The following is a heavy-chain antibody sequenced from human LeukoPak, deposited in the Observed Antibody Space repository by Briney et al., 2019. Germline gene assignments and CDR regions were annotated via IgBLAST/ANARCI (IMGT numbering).Heavy chain of an antibody. J-gene: IGHJ3*02. CDR1: GGTFSSYA. CDR2: IIPIFGTA. D-gene: IGHD3-22*01. CDR3: ASASTYYYDSSGYYYGNAFDI. Sequence: ASVKVSCKASGGTFSSYAISWVRQAPGQGLEWMGRIIPIFGTANYAQKFQGRVTITTDESTSTAYMELSSLRSEDTAVYYCASASTYYYDSSGYYYGNAFDIWGQGTMVTVSS. V-gene: IGHV1-69*05.